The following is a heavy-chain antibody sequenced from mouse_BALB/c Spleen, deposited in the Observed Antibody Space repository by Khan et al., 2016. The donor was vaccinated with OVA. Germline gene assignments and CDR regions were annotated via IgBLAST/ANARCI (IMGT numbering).Heavy chain of an antibody. J-gene: IGHJ3*01. CDR2: IYPFNDDT. CDR3: APVDNYYVTFAY. D-gene: IGHD1-1*01. Sequence: EVQLQQSGPELVKPGASVKMSCKASGYTFTSYVMHWVKQKPGLGLEWIGYIYPFNDDTKYNEKFKGKATLTTDKSSSTAYMEITSLTSEDSAVYYCAPVDNYYVTFAYWGQGTLVTVSA. V-gene: IGHV1S136*01. CDR1: GYTFTSYV.